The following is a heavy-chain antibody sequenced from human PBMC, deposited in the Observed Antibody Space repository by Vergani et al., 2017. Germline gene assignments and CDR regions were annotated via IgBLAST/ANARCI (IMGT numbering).Heavy chain of an antibody. CDR1: GYTFTSYD. Sequence: QVQLVQSGAEVKKPGASVKVSCKASGYTFTSYDINWVRQATGQGLEWMGWMNPNSGNTGYAQKFQGRVTMTRNTSISTAYMELSSLRSEYTAVYYCARGTGDYGDYRNWFDPWGQGTLVTVSS. CDR2: MNPNSGNT. J-gene: IGHJ5*02. D-gene: IGHD4-17*01. CDR3: ARGTGDYGDYRNWFDP. V-gene: IGHV1-8*01.